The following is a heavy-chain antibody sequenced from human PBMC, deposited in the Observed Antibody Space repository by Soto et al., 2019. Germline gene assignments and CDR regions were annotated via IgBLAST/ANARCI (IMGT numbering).Heavy chain of an antibody. D-gene: IGHD2-15*01. CDR1: GFTFSSYA. V-gene: IGHV3-23*01. J-gene: IGHJ6*02. Sequence: EVQLLESGGGLVQPGGSLRLSCAASGFTFSSYAMSWVRQAPGKGLERVSAISGSGGSTYYADSVKGRFTISRDNSKNTLYLQMNSLRAEDTAVYYCASTPVAVVVGEMDVWGQGTTVPVSS. CDR2: ISGSGGST. CDR3: ASTPVAVVVGEMDV.